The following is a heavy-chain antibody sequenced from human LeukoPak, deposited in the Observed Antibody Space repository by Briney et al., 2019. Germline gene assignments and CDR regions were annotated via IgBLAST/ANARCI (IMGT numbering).Heavy chain of an antibody. CDR3: ARGFDYYDSSGYASGDY. CDR2: INPNSGGT. Sequence: GASVKVSCKASGYTFTGYYMHWVRQAPGQGLEWMGRINPNSGGTNYAQKFQGRVTMTRDTSISTAYMELSRLRSDDTAVYYCARGFDYYDSSGYASGDYWGQGTLVTVSS. J-gene: IGHJ4*02. D-gene: IGHD3-22*01. V-gene: IGHV1-2*06. CDR1: GYTFTGYY.